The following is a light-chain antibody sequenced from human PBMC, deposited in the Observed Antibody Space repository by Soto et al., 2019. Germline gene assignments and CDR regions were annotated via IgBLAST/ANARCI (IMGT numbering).Light chain of an antibody. J-gene: IGKJ1*01. CDR2: GAS. CDR3: QQYASSPWT. CDR1: ESVSSDY. Sequence: EIVLTQSPGTLSLSPGDTASLSCRASESVSSDYLAWYRQKPGQAPGLLIYGASNRATGIPDRFSASGSGTDFTLTISRLEPEDFAVYYCQQYASSPWTFGQGTKVEIK. V-gene: IGKV3-20*01.